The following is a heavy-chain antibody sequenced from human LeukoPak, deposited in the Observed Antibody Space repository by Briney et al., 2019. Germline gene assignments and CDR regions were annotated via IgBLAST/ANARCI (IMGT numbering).Heavy chain of an antibody. CDR3: ANHDYGDYFFDY. CDR2: ISGSGGST. J-gene: IGHJ4*02. CDR1: GFTFSNYG. D-gene: IGHD4-17*01. Sequence: GGSLRLSCATSGFTFSNYGMSWVRQAPGKGLEWVSAISGSGGSTYYADSVKGRFTISRDNSKNTLYLQMNSLRAEDTAVYYCANHDYGDYFFDYWGQGTLVTVSS. V-gene: IGHV3-23*01.